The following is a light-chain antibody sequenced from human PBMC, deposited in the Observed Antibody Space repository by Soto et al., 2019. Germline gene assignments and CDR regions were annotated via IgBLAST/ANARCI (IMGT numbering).Light chain of an antibody. CDR2: DAS. CDR1: QGISSY. V-gene: IGKV1-9*01. Sequence: DIQLTQSPSFLSASVGDRVTITCRASQGISSYLTWYQQKPGKATKVLIYDASTLQSGVPSRFSGSGSGTGFTLTISSLQPEDFATYYWQQLDSYPLTFGGGTKVEI. J-gene: IGKJ4*01. CDR3: QQLDSYPLT.